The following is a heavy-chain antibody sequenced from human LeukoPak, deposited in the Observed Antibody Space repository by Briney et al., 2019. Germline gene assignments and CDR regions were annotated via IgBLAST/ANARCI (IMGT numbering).Heavy chain of an antibody. V-gene: IGHV4-39*07. D-gene: IGHD5-12*01. CDR2: IYYSGST. Sequence: PSQTLSLTCTVSGGSISSGSYYWGWIRQPPGKGLEWIGSIYYSGSTYYNPSLKSRVTISVDTSKNQFSLKLSSVTAADTAVYYCARAREWLRFRFDPWGQGTLVTVSS. CDR3: ARAREWLRFRFDP. CDR1: GGSISSGSYY. J-gene: IGHJ5*02.